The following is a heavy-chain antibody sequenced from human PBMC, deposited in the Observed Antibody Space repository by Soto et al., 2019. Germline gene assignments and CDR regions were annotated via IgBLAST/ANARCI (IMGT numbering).Heavy chain of an antibody. V-gene: IGHV4-59*01. D-gene: IGHD6-13*01. CDR2: IYYSGST. CDR1: GGSISSYY. CDR3: ARDRSSSSWSGAYYYYGMDV. J-gene: IGHJ6*02. Sequence: PSETLSLTCTVSGGSISSYYWSWIRQPPGKGLEWIGYIYYSGSTNYNPSLKSRVTISVDTSKNQFSLKLSSVTAADTAVYYCARDRSSSSWSGAYYYYGMDVWGQGTTVTVSS.